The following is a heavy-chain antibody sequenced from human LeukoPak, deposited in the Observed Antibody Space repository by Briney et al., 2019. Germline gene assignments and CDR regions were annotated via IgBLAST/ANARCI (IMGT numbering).Heavy chain of an antibody. D-gene: IGHD3-22*01. J-gene: IGHJ4*02. CDR2: ISYDGSNK. CDR3: ARDIYYDSSGYYLDY. CDR1: GFTFSSYA. V-gene: IGHV3-30*04. Sequence: PGRSLRLSCAASGFTFSSYAMHWVRQAPGKGLEWVAVISYDGSNKYYADSVKGRFTISRGNSKNTLYLQMNSLRAEDTAVYYCARDIYYDSSGYYLDYWGQGTLVTVSS.